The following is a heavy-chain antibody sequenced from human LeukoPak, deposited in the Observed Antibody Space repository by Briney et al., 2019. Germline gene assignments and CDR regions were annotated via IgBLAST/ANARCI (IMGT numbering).Heavy chain of an antibody. J-gene: IGHJ4*02. CDR2: ISSSSSYI. CDR3: ARGGYDFWYYFDY. V-gene: IGHV3-21*01. CDR1: GFTFSSYS. D-gene: IGHD3-3*01. Sequence: PGGSLRLSCAASGFTFSSYSMNWVRQAPGKGLEWVSSISSSSSYIYYADSVKGRFTISRDNSKNTLYLQMGSLRAEDMAVYYCARGGYDFWYYFDYWGQGTLVTVSS.